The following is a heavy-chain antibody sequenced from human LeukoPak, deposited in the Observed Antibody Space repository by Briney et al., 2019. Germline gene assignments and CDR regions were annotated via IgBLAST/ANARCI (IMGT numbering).Heavy chain of an antibody. CDR2: INHSGST. Sequence: PSETLSLTGAVYGGSFSGYYWRWLRQPPGKGLEWIGEINHSGSTNYNPSLKSRVTISVDTSKNQFSLKLSSVTAADKAVYYCAKGGIVVVPAGFDYWGQGTLVTVSS. CDR3: AKGGIVVVPAGFDY. CDR1: GGSFSGYY. V-gene: IGHV4-34*01. D-gene: IGHD2-2*01. J-gene: IGHJ4*02.